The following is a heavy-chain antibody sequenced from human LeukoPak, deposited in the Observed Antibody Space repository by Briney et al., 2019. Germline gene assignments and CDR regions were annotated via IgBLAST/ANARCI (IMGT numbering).Heavy chain of an antibody. CDR1: GGSFSGYY. CDR2: INHSGST. J-gene: IGHJ4*02. V-gene: IGHV4-34*01. CDR3: GGATYYFDY. Sequence: SETLSLTCAVYGGSFSGYYWSWTRQPPGKGLEWIGEINHSGSTNYNPSLKSRVTISVDTSKNQFSLKLSSVTAADTAVYYCGGATYYFDYWGQGTLVTVSS. D-gene: IGHD3-16*01.